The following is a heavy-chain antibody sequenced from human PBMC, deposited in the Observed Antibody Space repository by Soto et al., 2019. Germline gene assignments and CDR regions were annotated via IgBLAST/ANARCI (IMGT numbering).Heavy chain of an antibody. J-gene: IGHJ6*02. V-gene: IGHV3-30*18. CDR2: ISYDGSNK. CDR3: AKDQRWELLDYYYGMDV. CDR1: VFTFRSFG. D-gene: IGHD1-26*01. Sequence: QLVESGGGVVQPGRSLRPSCAASVFTFRSFGMHWVRQAPGKGLEWVALISYDGSNKYYADSVKGRFTISRDNSKNTLYLQMNSLRAEDTAVYYCAKDQRWELLDYYYGMDVWGRGTTVTVSS.